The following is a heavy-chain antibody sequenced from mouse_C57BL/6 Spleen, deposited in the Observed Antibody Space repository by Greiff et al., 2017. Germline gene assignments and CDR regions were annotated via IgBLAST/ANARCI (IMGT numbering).Heavy chain of an antibody. J-gene: IGHJ4*01. D-gene: IGHD2-12*01. V-gene: IGHV1-72*01. Sequence: QVQLQQPGAELVKPGASVKLSCKASGYTFTSYWMHWVKQRPGRGLEWIGRFDPNSGGTKYNAKLKSKATLTVDKPSSTAYIQLSCLTSEDSAVYYCARSLLYDYAMDYWGQGTSVTVSS. CDR1: GYTFTSYW. CDR3: ARSLLYDYAMDY. CDR2: FDPNSGGT.